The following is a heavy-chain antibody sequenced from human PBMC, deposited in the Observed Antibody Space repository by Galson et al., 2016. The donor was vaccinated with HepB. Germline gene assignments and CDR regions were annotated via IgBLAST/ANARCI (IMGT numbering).Heavy chain of an antibody. CDR2: INQDGSEK. CDR3: ARVQFSSGSYGFFDL. J-gene: IGHJ2*01. CDR1: GLTLSRFW. V-gene: IGHV3-7*02. D-gene: IGHD5-18*01. Sequence: SLRLSCAASGLTLSRFWMTWVRQAPGKGLEWVADINQDGSEKHYLDSVRGRFTISRDNAKNSLYLQMNGLRAEDTAVYYCARVQFSSGSYGFFDLWGRGTLVTVSS.